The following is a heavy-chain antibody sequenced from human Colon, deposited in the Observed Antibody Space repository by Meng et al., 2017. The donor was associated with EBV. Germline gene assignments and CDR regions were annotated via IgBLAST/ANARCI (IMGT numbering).Heavy chain of an antibody. D-gene: IGHD2-21*02. V-gene: IGHV4-30-2*01. Sequence: EAASGLVKTSQSRSLTCAFTGDSISSGDYSWSWIRQPPGQGLEWIGYIYHGGTTYNPSLKSRVTISVDNSKNQFSLRLTSVTAADTAVYYCARGPYCGGDCYWFDPWGQGTLVTVSS. CDR2: IYHGGTT. CDR3: ARGPYCGGDCYWFDP. CDR1: GDSISSGDYS. J-gene: IGHJ5*02.